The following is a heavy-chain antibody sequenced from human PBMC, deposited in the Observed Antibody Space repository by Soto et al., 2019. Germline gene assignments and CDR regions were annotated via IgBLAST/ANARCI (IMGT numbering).Heavy chain of an antibody. CDR1: GVSISGYY. CDR3: ASDQINQNFFDF. CDR2: MYISGST. V-gene: IGHV4-4*07. J-gene: IGHJ3*01. Sequence: QMQLQESGPGLVKPSETLSLTCSVAGVSISGYYWTWIRQTAGKGLEWIGRMYISGSTNYNPSLKSRATMSLDTSKNCFCLKLRSVTAADTAVYYCASDQINQNFFDFWGQGTMVTVSS.